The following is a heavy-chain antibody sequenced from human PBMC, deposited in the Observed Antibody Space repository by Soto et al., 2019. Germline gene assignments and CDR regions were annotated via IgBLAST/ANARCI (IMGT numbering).Heavy chain of an antibody. Sequence: QVQLVESGGGVVQPGRSLRLSCAASGFTFSSYAMHWVRQAPGKGLEWVAVISYDGSNKYYADSVKGRFTISRDNSKNTLYLQMNSLRAEDTALYYCARDNGMAGSFDPWGQGTLVTVSS. D-gene: IGHD2-8*01. CDR1: GFTFSSYA. CDR3: ARDNGMAGSFDP. J-gene: IGHJ5*02. CDR2: ISYDGSNK. V-gene: IGHV3-30-3*01.